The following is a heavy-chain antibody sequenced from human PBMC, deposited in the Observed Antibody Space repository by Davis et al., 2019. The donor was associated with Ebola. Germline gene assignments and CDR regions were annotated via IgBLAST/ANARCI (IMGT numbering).Heavy chain of an antibody. J-gene: IGHJ4*02. Sequence: GSLRLSCAASGFTFSGSAMHWVRQASGKGLEWVGRIRSKANSYATAYAASVKGRFTISRDDSKNTAYLQMNSLKTEDTAVYYCARPYSVADQDFFDYWGQGTLVTVSS. V-gene: IGHV3-73*01. CDR1: GFTFSGSA. CDR2: IRSKANSYAT. CDR3: ARPYSVADQDFFDY. D-gene: IGHD6-19*01.